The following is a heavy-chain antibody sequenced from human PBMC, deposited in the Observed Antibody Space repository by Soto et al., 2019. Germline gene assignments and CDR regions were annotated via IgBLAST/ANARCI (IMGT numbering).Heavy chain of an antibody. Sequence: QVQLVESGGGVVQPGRSLRLSCAASGFTFSSYGMHWVRQAPGKGLEWVAVISYDGSNKYYADSVKGRFTISRDNSKNTLYLQMNRLRAEDTAVYYCAKDGGYGVFDLWGRGTLVTVSS. CDR1: GFTFSSYG. V-gene: IGHV3-30*18. CDR2: ISYDGSNK. J-gene: IGHJ2*01. D-gene: IGHD4-17*01. CDR3: AKDGGYGVFDL.